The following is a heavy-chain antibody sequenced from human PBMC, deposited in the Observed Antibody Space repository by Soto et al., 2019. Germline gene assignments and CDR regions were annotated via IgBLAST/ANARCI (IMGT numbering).Heavy chain of an antibody. CDR3: ARYGVSRRYFDY. J-gene: IGHJ4*02. CDR2: IDWDDDK. D-gene: IGHD2-2*01. Sequence: SGPTLVNPTQTLTLTCTFPVFSVSTSGMCVTWIRQPPGKALEWLARIDWDDDKYYSTSLKTRLTISKDTSKNQVVLIMTNMDPVDTATYYCARYGVSRRYFDYWGQGILVTVSS. CDR1: VFSVSTSGMC. V-gene: IGHV2-70*11.